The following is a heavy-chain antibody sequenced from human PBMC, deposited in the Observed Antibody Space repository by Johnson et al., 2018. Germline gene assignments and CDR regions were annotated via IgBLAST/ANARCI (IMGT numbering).Heavy chain of an antibody. Sequence: VQLVESGGGLVQPGGSLRLSCAASGFTFRGYWMHWVRQAPGTGLVWVSRINTDESSTSYADSVRGRFTVSRDNSKNTLFLQRDSLRVEYTAVDYCAKNPDWELQSSSKYFQHWGQGTLVTVSS. V-gene: IGHV3-74*01. J-gene: IGHJ1*01. CDR3: AKNPDWELQSSSKYFQH. CDR2: INTDESST. CDR1: GFTFRGYW. D-gene: IGHD1-26*01.